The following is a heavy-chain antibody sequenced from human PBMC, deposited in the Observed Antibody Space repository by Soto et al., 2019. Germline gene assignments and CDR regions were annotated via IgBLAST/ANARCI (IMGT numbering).Heavy chain of an antibody. CDR2: INHSGST. D-gene: IGHD3-10*01. Sequence: SETLSLTCAVYGGAFSGYYWSWIRQPPGKGLEWIGEINHSGSTNYNPSLKSRVTISVDTSKNQFSLKLSSVTAADTAVYYCARRSLYYYGSGSFNWFDPWGQGTLVTVSS. J-gene: IGHJ5*02. CDR1: GGAFSGYY. CDR3: ARRSLYYYGSGSFNWFDP. V-gene: IGHV4-34*01.